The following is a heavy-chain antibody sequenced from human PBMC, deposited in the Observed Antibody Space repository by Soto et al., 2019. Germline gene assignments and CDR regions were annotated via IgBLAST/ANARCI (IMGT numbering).Heavy chain of an antibody. V-gene: IGHV3-23*01. CDR2: ISGGGGSA. J-gene: IGHJ6*03. CDR1: GFTFSSYA. CDR3: AKGSHSNYNYDMDV. D-gene: IGHD4-4*01. Sequence: EVQLLESGGALVQPGGSLRLSCAASGFTFSSYAMSWVRQAPGKGLEWVSTISGGGGSAYYADSVKGRFTISRDNSKNTLYVQMNSLSGEDTAGFFCAKGSHSNYNYDMDVWGKGTTVTVFS.